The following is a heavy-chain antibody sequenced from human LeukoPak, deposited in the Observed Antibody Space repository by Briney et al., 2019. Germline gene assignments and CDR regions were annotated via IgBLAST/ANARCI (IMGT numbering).Heavy chain of an antibody. J-gene: IGHJ4*02. CDR1: GVSICTHFYY. CDR3: VRSETIWYYFDY. Sequence: SETLSLTCTVSGVSICTHFYYWGWIRQTPGKALEWIGNMYYRGSTYYNPSLNSRVSMSLDTSKNQFSLRLSSVTAADTAVYFCVRSETIWYYFDYWGQGRLVTVSS. CDR2: MYYRGST. V-gene: IGHV4-39*07. D-gene: IGHD1-7*01.